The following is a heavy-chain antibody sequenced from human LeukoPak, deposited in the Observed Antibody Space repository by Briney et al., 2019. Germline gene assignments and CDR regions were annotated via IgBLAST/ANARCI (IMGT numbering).Heavy chain of an antibody. CDR3: TTAFIEARP. CDR2: IKRKTDGETT. J-gene: IGHJ5*02. V-gene: IGHV3-15*01. CDR1: GFTFSDAW. Sequence: GGSLRLSCAASGFTFSDAWMTWVRQAPGKGLEWVGRIKRKTDGETTDYAAPVKGRFIISRDDSKNTLYLQMNSLKIEDTAMYYCTTAFIEARPWGHGTLVTVSS. D-gene: IGHD6-6*01.